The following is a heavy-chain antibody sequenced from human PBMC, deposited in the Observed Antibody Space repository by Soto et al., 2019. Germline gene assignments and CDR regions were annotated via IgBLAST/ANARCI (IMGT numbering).Heavy chain of an antibody. CDR3: ARVDRRDGFWSGKNGYYFDY. CDR2: ISSSSSTI. D-gene: IGHD3-3*01. CDR1: GFTFSSYS. Sequence: WGSLRLSCAASGFTFSSYSMNWVRQAPGKGLEWVSYISSSSSTIYYADSVKGRFTISRDNAKNSLYLQMNSLRDEDTAVYYCARVDRRDGFWSGKNGYYFDYWGQGTLVTVSS. J-gene: IGHJ4*02. V-gene: IGHV3-48*02.